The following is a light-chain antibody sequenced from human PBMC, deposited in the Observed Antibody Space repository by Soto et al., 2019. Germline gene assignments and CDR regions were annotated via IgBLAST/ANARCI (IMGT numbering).Light chain of an antibody. J-gene: IGKJ2*01. V-gene: IGKV1-33*01. Sequence: DIQMTQSPSSLSASVGDRVTITCQASQDISNYLNWYQQKPGKAPKLLIYDASNLETGVPSRFSGSGSGTEFTFTISRLQPEDIATYYCRQYDNLPPYTFGQGTKLEIK. CDR1: QDISNY. CDR3: RQYDNLPPYT. CDR2: DAS.